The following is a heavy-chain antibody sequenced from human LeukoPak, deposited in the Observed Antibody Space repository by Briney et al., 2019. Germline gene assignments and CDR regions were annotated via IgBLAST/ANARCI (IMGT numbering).Heavy chain of an antibody. CDR3: ARLRYCSGDSCYHYFDY. J-gene: IGHJ4*02. CDR1: GYSFTSYW. V-gene: IGHV5-10-1*01. D-gene: IGHD2-15*01. Sequence: GESLKISCKGSGYSFTSYWISWVRQMPGKGLEWMGRIDPSDSYTNYSPSLQGHVTISADKSISTAYLQWSSLKASDTAMYYCARLRYCSGDSCYHYFDYWGQGTLVTVSS. CDR2: IDPSDSYT.